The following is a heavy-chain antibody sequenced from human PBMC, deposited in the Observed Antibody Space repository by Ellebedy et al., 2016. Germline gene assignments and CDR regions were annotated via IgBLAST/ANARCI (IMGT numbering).Heavy chain of an antibody. V-gene: IGHV5-51*01. CDR3: TRSAKGGGYCSNTACVGDI. Sequence: GESLKISXKGSGYSFTSYWIGWVRQTPGKGLEWMGIIYPGDSDTRYSPSFQGQVTISADKSINTAYLQWSSLKASDTAMYYCTRSAKGGGYCSNTACVGDIWGQGTMVTVSS. J-gene: IGHJ3*02. CDR1: GYSFTSYW. D-gene: IGHD2-2*01. CDR2: IYPGDSDT.